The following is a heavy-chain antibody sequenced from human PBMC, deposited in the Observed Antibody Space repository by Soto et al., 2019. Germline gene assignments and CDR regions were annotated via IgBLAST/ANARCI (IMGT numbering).Heavy chain of an antibody. Sequence: QVQLVQSGAEVKKPGSSVKVSCKASGGTFSSYAISWVRQAPGQGLEWMGGIIPIFGTANYAQKFQGRVTITADESTSTAYMELSSLRTEDTAVYYCARDPAADGTVGSSNWFAPWGQGTLVTVSS. CDR2: IIPIFGTA. V-gene: IGHV1-69*12. J-gene: IGHJ5*02. D-gene: IGHD6-13*01. CDR3: ARDPAADGTVGSSNWFAP. CDR1: GGTFSSYA.